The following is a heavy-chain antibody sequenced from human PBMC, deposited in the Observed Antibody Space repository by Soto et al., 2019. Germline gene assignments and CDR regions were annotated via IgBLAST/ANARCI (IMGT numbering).Heavy chain of an antibody. J-gene: IGHJ6*02. D-gene: IGHD3-10*01. CDR1: GFTFSSYG. CDR3: AKDARQWFGECMDV. Sequence: QVQLVESGGGVVQPGRSLRLSCAASGFTFSSYGMHWVRQAPGKGLEWVAVISYDGSNKYYADSVKGRFTISRDNSKNTLYLQMNSLRAEDTAVYYCAKDARQWFGECMDVWGQGTTVTVSS. CDR2: ISYDGSNK. V-gene: IGHV3-30*18.